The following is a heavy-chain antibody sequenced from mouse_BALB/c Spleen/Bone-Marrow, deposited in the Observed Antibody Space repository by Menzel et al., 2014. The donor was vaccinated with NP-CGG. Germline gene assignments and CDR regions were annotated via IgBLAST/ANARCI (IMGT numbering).Heavy chain of an antibody. D-gene: IGHD4-1*01. CDR1: GFTFSDYY. V-gene: IGHV5-12*01. CDR2: ISNSGGSST. Sequence: EVHLVESGGGLVQPGGSLKLSCAPSGFTFSDYYMYWVRQTPGKRLEWVAYISNSGGSSTYYPDTVKGRFTISRDNAKNTLYLQMSRLKSEDTAMYYCASPGTYWGQGTLVTVSA. J-gene: IGHJ3*01. CDR3: ASPGTY.